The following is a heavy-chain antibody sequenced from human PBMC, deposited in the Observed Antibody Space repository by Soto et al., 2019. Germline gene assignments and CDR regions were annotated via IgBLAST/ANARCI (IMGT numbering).Heavy chain of an antibody. CDR1: GFTFDEYI. CDR2: ISRDGSTT. J-gene: IGHJ4*02. V-gene: IGHV3-43*01. D-gene: IGHD6-19*01. Sequence: EVRLVESGGVVIQPGGSLTLSCAASGFTFDEYIMHWVRQVPGKGLEWVSLISRDGSTTSYVDSVKGRFTISRDNSKKSLSLQISSLRTEDTALYYCARDPQYSRGWLDSWGQGTLVTVSS. CDR3: ARDPQYSRGWLDS.